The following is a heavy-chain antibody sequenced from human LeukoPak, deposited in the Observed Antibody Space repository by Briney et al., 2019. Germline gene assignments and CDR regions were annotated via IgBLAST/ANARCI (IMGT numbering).Heavy chain of an antibody. Sequence: ASVKVSCTASGYTFTSYDINWVRQATGQGLEWMGWMNPNSGNTGYAQKFQGRVTMTRNTSISTAYMELSSLRSEDTAVYYCARGKWIRFLEWTLYYYYGMDVWGQGTTVTVSS. CDR2: MNPNSGNT. CDR1: GYTFTSYD. V-gene: IGHV1-8*01. CDR3: ARGKWIRFLEWTLYYYYGMDV. D-gene: IGHD3-3*01. J-gene: IGHJ6*02.